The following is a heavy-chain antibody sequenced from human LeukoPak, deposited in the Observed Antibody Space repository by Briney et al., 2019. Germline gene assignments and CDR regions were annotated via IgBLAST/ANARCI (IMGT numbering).Heavy chain of an antibody. Sequence: GGSLRLSCAASGFTFSSYGMHWVRQAPGKGLEWVAFIRYDGSNKYYADSVKGRFTISRDNAKNTLYLQMNSLRAEDKAVYYCAREDTAMAYDAFDIWGQGTMVTVSS. D-gene: IGHD5-18*01. V-gene: IGHV3-30*02. CDR3: AREDTAMAYDAFDI. CDR2: IRYDGSNK. CDR1: GFTFSSYG. J-gene: IGHJ3*02.